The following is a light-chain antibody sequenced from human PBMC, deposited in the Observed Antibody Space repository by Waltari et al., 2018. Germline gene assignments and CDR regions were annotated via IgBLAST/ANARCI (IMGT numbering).Light chain of an antibody. CDR1: QDISNY. J-gene: IGKJ2*03. CDR2: DAS. Sequence: DIQMTQSPSSLSASVGDRLTITCQASQDISNYLNWYQQKPGKAPKLLIYDASNLETGVPSRFSGSGSGTDFTFTISSLQPEDIATYYCQHYDNLPPSFGQGTKLEIK. V-gene: IGKV1-33*01. CDR3: QHYDNLPPS.